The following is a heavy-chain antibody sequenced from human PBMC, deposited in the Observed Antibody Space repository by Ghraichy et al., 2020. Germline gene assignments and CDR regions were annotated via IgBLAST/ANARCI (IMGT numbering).Heavy chain of an antibody. D-gene: IGHD3-22*01. J-gene: IGHJ6*02. V-gene: IGHV4-31*03. CDR3: AIDDSKNYYGMDV. CDR1: GGSISSGGYY. Sequence: SETLSLTCTVSGGSISSGGYYWSWIRQHPGKGLEWIGYIYYSGSTYYNPSLKSRVTISVDTSKNQFSLKLSSVTAADTAVYYCAIDDSKNYYGMDVWGQGTTVTVSS. CDR2: IYYSGST.